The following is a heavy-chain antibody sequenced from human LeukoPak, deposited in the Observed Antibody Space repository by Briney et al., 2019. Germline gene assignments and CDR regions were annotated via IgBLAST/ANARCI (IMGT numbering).Heavy chain of an antibody. D-gene: IGHD2-15*01. V-gene: IGHV3-66*01. CDR1: GFTVSSNY. J-gene: IGHJ4*02. Sequence: GGSLRLSCAASGFTVSSNYVIWVRQAPGKGLEWVSLIYSGGSTSYADSAKGRFTISRDNSKNTLYLQMNSLRAEDTAVYYCARGGSSIDWGQGTLVTVSS. CDR2: IYSGGST. CDR3: ARGGSSID.